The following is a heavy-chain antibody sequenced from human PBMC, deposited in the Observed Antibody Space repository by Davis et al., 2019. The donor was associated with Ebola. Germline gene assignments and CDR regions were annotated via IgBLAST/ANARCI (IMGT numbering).Heavy chain of an antibody. D-gene: IGHD6-19*01. CDR1: GFTFSSYA. V-gene: IGHV3-30-3*01. J-gene: IGHJ4*02. Sequence: GESLKISCAASGFTFSSYAMHWVRQAPGKGLEWVEVISYDGSNKYYADSVKGRFTISRDNSKNTLYLQMNSLRAEDTAVYYCARDGYSSGCDYWGQGTLVTVSS. CDR3: ARDGYSSGCDY. CDR2: ISYDGSNK.